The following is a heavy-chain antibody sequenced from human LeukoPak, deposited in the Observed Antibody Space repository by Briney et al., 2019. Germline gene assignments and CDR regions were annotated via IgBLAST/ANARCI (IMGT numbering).Heavy chain of an antibody. CDR2: IFGVDST. V-gene: IGHV3-53*01. Sequence: GGSLRLSCAASGVTVSSHYMNWVRQAPGKGLEWVSVIFGVDSTSYADSVKGRFTISRDNSKNSLYLLMNSLRAEDTAMYYCARDFIHRSGEANYWGQGTLVTVSS. J-gene: IGHJ4*02. CDR3: ARDFIHRSGEANY. CDR1: GVTVSSHY. D-gene: IGHD3-22*01.